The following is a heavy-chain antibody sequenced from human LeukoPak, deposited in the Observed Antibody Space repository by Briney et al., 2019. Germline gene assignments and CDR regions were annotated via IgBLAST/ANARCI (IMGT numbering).Heavy chain of an antibody. V-gene: IGHV3-74*01. CDR3: AKDRPYLLRFLEWLSPFDP. CDR2: ISDDGSYT. J-gene: IGHJ5*02. CDR1: GFIFSSQW. D-gene: IGHD3-3*01. Sequence: PGGSLRLSCAASGFIFSSQWEHGVRHAPGKGLVGGSRISDDGSYTSNVDSVKGRFTISRDNVNNMLCLQMNSLRAEDTAVYYCAKDRPYLLRFLEWLSPFDPWGQGTLVTVSS.